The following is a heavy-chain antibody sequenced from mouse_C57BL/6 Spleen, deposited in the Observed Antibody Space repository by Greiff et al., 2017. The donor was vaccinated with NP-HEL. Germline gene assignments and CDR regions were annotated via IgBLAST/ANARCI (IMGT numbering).Heavy chain of an antibody. CDR2: IDPEDGDT. V-gene: IGHV14-1*01. D-gene: IGHD2-2*01. Sequence: EVQLQQSGAELVRPGASVKLSCTASGFNIKDYYMHWVKQRPEQGLEWIGRIDPEDGDTEYAPKFQGKATMTADTSSNTAYLQLSSLTSEDTAVYCCTYFYCGYGGDFDYWGQGTTLTVSS. CDR1: GFNIKDYY. J-gene: IGHJ2*01. CDR3: TYFYCGYGGDFDY.